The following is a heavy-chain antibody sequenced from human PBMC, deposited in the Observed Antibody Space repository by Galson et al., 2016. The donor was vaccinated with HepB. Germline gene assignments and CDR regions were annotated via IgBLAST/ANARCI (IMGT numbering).Heavy chain of an antibody. CDR1: GFTFDDYY. CDR2: ISNRNGYT. J-gene: IGHJ5*02. D-gene: IGHD2-2*01. CDR3: ATQSASTKCYWCFDP. V-gene: IGHV3-11*03. Sequence: SLRLSCAASGFTFDDYYMTWIRQAPGKGLEWASYISNRNGYTNYADSVKGRFTTSRDNSKNMMFLQMNNLRADDTAVYYCATQSASTKCYWCFDPWGQGTLVTVSS.